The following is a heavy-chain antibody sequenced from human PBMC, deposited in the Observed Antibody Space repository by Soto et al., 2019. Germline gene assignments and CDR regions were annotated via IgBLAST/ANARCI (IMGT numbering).Heavy chain of an antibody. CDR1: GFTFSSYA. CDR2: ISGSGGST. CDR3: ANYDSSGYYYVGIDY. V-gene: IGHV3-23*01. J-gene: IGHJ4*02. Sequence: GGSLRLSCAASGFTFSSYAMSWVRQAPGKGLEWVSAISGSGGSTYYADSVKGRFTISRDNSKNTLYLQMNSLRAEDTAVYYCANYDSSGYYYVGIDYWGQGTLVTVSS. D-gene: IGHD3-22*01.